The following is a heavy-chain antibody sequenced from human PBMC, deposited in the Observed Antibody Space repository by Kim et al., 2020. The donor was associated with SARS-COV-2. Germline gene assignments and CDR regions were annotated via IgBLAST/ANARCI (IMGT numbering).Heavy chain of an antibody. Sequence: GGSLRLSCSASGFTFSSYAMHWVRQAPGKGLEYVSAISSNGGSTYYADSVKGRFTISRDNSKNTLYLQMSSLRAEDTAVYYCVKELGYDFWSGFSTDDYWGQGTLVTVSS. CDR1: GFTFSSYA. V-gene: IGHV3-64D*09. D-gene: IGHD3-3*01. CDR3: VKELGYDFWSGFSTDDY. J-gene: IGHJ4*02. CDR2: ISSNGGST.